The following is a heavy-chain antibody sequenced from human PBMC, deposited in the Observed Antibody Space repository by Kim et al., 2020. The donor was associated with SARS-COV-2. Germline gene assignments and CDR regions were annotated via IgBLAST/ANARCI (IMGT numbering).Heavy chain of an antibody. V-gene: IGHV3-30*18. D-gene: IGHD3-16*01. Sequence: GGSLRLSCAASGFTFSSYGMHWVRQAPGKGLEWVAVISYDGSNKYYADSVKGRFTISRDNSKNTLYLQMNSLRAEDTAVYYCAKDSDDTAANLGGFDYWGQGTLVTVSS. CDR2: ISYDGSNK. CDR3: AKDSDDTAANLGGFDY. J-gene: IGHJ4*02. CDR1: GFTFSSYG.